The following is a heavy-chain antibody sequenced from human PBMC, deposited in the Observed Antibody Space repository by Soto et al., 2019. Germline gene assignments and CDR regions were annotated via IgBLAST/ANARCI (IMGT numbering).Heavy chain of an antibody. CDR3: AKARKGWLQFLHY. D-gene: IGHD3-3*01. Sequence: GGSLRLSCAASGFTFSSYAMSWVRQAPGKGLEWVSAISGSGGSTYYADSVKGRFTISRDNSKNTLYLKMNSLRAEDTAVYYCAKARKGWLQFLHYWGQGTLVTVSS. CDR1: GFTFSSYA. J-gene: IGHJ4*02. CDR2: ISGSGGST. V-gene: IGHV3-23*01.